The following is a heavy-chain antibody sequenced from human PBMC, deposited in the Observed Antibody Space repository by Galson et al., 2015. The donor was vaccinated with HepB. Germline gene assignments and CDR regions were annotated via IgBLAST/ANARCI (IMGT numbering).Heavy chain of an antibody. CDR2: ISSSGSTI. D-gene: IGHD3-22*01. V-gene: IGHV3-48*03. Sequence: SLRLSCAASGFTFSSYEMNWVRQAPGKGLEWVSYISSSGSTIYYADSVKGRFTISRDNAKNSLYLQMNSLRAEDTAVYYCARDPHPYYYDFGDYWGQGTLVTVSS. J-gene: IGHJ4*02. CDR1: GFTFSSYE. CDR3: ARDPHPYYYDFGDY.